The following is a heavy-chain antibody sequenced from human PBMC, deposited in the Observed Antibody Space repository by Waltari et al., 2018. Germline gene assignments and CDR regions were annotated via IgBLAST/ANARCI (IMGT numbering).Heavy chain of an antibody. CDR3: ARPQTISTSWLAS. D-gene: IGHD2-2*01. CDR2: MNANSGHT. Sequence: QVQLVQSGAEVKKPGASVKVSCKASGYIFTSYDINWVRQATGQGLEWMGWMNANSGHTGYAQTFQGRITLTMNTSISTAYMELSSLRSDDTAVYYCARPQTISTSWLASWGQGT. J-gene: IGHJ5*01. V-gene: IGHV1-8*02. CDR1: GYIFTSYD.